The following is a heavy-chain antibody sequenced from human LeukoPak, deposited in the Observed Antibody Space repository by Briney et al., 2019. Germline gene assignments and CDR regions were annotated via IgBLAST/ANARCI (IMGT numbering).Heavy chain of an antibody. V-gene: IGHV3-30*02. CDR3: AKDDAYSSGWYYFDY. J-gene: IGHJ4*02. CDR1: GFNFITTW. D-gene: IGHD6-19*01. Sequence: GGSLRLSCATTGFNFITTWMSWVRQAPGKGLEWVAFIRYDGSNKYYADSVKGRFTISRDNSKNTLYLQMNSLRAEDTAVYYCAKDDAYSSGWYYFDYWGQGTLVTVSS. CDR2: IRYDGSNK.